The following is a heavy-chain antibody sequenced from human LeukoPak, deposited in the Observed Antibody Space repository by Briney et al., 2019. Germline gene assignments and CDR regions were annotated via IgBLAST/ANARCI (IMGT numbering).Heavy chain of an antibody. CDR1: GIYINNYY. Sequence: PSETLSLTCSVSGIYINNYYWGWIRQAPGKGPEWIGSIYYSGKTYYNSSLRSRVTISLDTSKKQFSLDLFYVTAADTAVYYCTREHGGTTVDYWGQGTLVTVSS. CDR3: TREHGGTTVDY. CDR2: IYYSGKT. J-gene: IGHJ4*02. V-gene: IGHV4-39*07. D-gene: IGHD1-1*01.